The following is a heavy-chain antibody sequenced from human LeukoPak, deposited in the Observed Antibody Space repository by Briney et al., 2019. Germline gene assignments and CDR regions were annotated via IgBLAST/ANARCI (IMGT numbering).Heavy chain of an antibody. V-gene: IGHV4-39*07. Sequence: PSETLSLTCTVSGGSISSSSYYWGWIRQPPGKGLEWIGSIYYSGSTYYNPSLKSRVTISVDTSKNQFSLKLSSVTAADTAVYYCARDKRVTMVRGAMGHFDYWGQGTLVTVSS. CDR2: IYYSGST. CDR1: GGSISSSSYY. J-gene: IGHJ4*02. CDR3: ARDKRVTMVRGAMGHFDY. D-gene: IGHD3-10*01.